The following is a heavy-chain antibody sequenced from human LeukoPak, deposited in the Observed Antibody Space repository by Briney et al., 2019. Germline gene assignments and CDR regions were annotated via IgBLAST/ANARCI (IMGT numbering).Heavy chain of an antibody. Sequence: SETLSLTCAVYGGSFSGYYWGWVRQPPGKGLEWIGEINHTRGTNYNPSLKSRLTISVDTSKNQLSLELTSVTAADTAVYYCASTRKEPGVVWYYYREFGGKGTRSPSP. CDR2: INHTRGT. CDR1: GGSFSGYY. D-gene: IGHD1-14*01. CDR3: ASTRKEPGVVWYYYREF. V-gene: IGHV4-34*01. J-gene: IGHJ6*03.